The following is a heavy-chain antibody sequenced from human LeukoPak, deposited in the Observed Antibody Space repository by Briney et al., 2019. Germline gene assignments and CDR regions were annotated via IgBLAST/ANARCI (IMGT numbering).Heavy chain of an antibody. CDR3: ARFSLYYYDSSGYYY. CDR1: GYTFHSYW. V-gene: IGHV5-51*01. J-gene: IGHJ4*02. CDR2: IYPGDSDT. D-gene: IGHD3-22*01. Sequence: GESLKISCKGSGYTFHSYWIAWVRQMPGKGLEWMGIIYPGDSDTRYSPSFQGQVTISADKSISTAYLQWSSLKASDTAMYYCARFSLYYYDSSGYYYWGQGTLVTVSS.